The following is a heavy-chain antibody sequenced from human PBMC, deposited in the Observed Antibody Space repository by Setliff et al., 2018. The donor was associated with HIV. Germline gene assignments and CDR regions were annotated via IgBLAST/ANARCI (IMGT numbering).Heavy chain of an antibody. Sequence: ASVKVSCKASGYTFTSYAMHWVRQAPGQRLEWMGWINAGNGNTKYSQKFQGRVTVTRDTSASTAYMELSSLRSEDTAVYYCARGVWYLRPYYYYYYMDVWGKGTTVTVSS. CDR3: ARGVWYLRPYYYYYYMDV. V-gene: IGHV1-3*01. J-gene: IGHJ6*03. D-gene: IGHD3-10*01. CDR1: GYTFTSYA. CDR2: INAGNGNT.